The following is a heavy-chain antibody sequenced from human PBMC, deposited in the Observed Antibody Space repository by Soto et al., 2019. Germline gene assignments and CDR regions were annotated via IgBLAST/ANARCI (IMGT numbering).Heavy chain of an antibody. Sequence: GGSLRLSCAASGFTFSSYWMSWVRQAPGKGLEWVANIKQDGSEKYYADSVKGRFTISRDNAKNSLYLQMNSLRAEDTAVYYCARVKDIVLMVYAILPQGAFDIWGQGTMVTVSS. CDR1: GFTFSSYW. CDR3: ARVKDIVLMVYAILPQGAFDI. J-gene: IGHJ3*02. V-gene: IGHV3-7*01. CDR2: IKQDGSEK. D-gene: IGHD2-8*01.